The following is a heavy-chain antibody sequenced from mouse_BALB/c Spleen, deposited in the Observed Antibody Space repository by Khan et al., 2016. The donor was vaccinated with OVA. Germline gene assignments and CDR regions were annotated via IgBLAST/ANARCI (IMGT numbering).Heavy chain of an antibody. D-gene: IGHD2-1*01. CDR2: IYPGNSDT. J-gene: IGHJ3*01. CDR3: TDCNYVCWFAY. Sequence: EVQLVESGTVLARPGASVKMSCKASGYSFTSYWMHWVKQRPGQGLEWIGAIYPGNSDTSYNQKFKGKAKLTAVTSASTAYMELSSLTNEDSAVYYWTDCNYVCWFAYWGQGTLVTVSA. CDR1: GYSFTSYW. V-gene: IGHV1-5*01.